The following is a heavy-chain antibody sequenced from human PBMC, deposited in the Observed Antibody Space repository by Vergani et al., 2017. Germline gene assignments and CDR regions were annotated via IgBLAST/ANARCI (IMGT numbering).Heavy chain of an antibody. D-gene: IGHD3-22*01. CDR3: ARRDSSGDFYYFDY. CDR1: GGSISSYY. J-gene: IGHJ4*02. Sequence: QVQLQESGPGLVKPSETLSLICTVSGGSISSYYWSWIRQHPGKGLEWIGHIYYSGSTNYNPSLKSRVTISVNTSKNQFSLRLRSVTAADTAVYYCARRDSSGDFYYFDYWGQGTLVTVSS. V-gene: IGHV4-59*01. CDR2: IYYSGST.